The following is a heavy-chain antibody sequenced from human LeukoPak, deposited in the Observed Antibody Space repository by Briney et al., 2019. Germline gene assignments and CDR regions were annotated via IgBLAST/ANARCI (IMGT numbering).Heavy chain of an antibody. CDR1: GFTVSSIY. CDR3: ARENVGSTTYY. D-gene: IGHD1-26*01. Sequence: GVSLRLSSAASGFTVSSIYMSWVRQAPGKGLEWVSVIYSGGSTYYADSVKGRFTISRDNSKNTLYLQMNSLRAEDTAVYYCARENVGSTTYYWGQGTLVTVSS. J-gene: IGHJ4*02. V-gene: IGHV3-53*01. CDR2: IYSGGST.